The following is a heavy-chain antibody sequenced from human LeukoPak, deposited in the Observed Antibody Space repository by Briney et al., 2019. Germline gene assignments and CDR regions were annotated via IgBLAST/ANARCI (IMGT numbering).Heavy chain of an antibody. CDR3: AKDLLTRRGKPGVTVQVY. Sequence: PGGSLRLSCAASGFSFGSYAMSWVRQAAGKGLEWVSEICGSVSGSGDCTHYADSVKGRFTISRDNSKKTLYLQMNSLRAEDTAVYYCAKDLLTRRGKPGVTVQVYWGQGTLVTVSS. J-gene: IGHJ4*02. V-gene: IGHV3-23*01. CDR2: ICGSVSGSGDCT. D-gene: IGHD3-10*01. CDR1: GFSFGSYA.